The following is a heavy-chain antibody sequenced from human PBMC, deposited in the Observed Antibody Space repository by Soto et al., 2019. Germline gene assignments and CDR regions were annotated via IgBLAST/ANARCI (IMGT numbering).Heavy chain of an antibody. Sequence: GGSLRLSCAASGFTFSNAWMNWVRQAPGKGLEWVGRIKSKTDGGTTDYAAPVKGRFTISRDDSKSTLYLQMNSLKTEHTAVYYCTRDTYYYGSGSYTYYYYYMDVWGKGTTVTVS. D-gene: IGHD3-10*01. CDR1: GFTFSNAW. CDR3: TRDTYYYGSGSYTYYYYYMDV. J-gene: IGHJ6*03. V-gene: IGHV3-15*07. CDR2: IKSKTDGGTT.